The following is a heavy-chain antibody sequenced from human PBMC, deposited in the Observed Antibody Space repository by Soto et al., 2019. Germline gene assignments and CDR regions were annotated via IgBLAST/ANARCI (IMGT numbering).Heavy chain of an antibody. Sequence: QVQLVQSGAEVKKPGSSVKVSCKASGGTFSSYAISWVRQAPGQGLEWMGGIIPIFGTANYAQKFQGRVTITADESTITAYMELSSLRSEDTAVYYWARGPPEPGIAVAGTVEYFQHWGQGTLVTVSS. CDR3: ARGPPEPGIAVAGTVEYFQH. V-gene: IGHV1-69*01. D-gene: IGHD6-19*01. CDR1: GGTFSSYA. J-gene: IGHJ1*01. CDR2: IIPIFGTA.